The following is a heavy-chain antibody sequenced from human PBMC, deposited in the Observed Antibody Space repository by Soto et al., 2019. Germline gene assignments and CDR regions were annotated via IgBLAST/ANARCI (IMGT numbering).Heavy chain of an antibody. CDR1: GFTFSSYA. CDR2: ISGSGGST. Sequence: GGSLRLSCAASGFTFSSYAMSWVRQAPGKGLEWVSAISGSGGSTYYADSVKGRFTISRDNSKNTLYLQMNSLRAEDTAVYYLSKYPPVVPGRDYGSFDIWGQGTMVTV. V-gene: IGHV3-23*01. J-gene: IGHJ3*02. D-gene: IGHD3-10*01. CDR3: SKYPPVVPGRDYGSFDI.